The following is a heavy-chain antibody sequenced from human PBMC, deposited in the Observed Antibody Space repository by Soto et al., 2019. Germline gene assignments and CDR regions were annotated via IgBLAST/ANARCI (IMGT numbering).Heavy chain of an antibody. V-gene: IGHV1-8*01. Sequence: QVQLVQSGAEVKKPGASVKVSCKASGYTFTSYDINWVRQATGQGLEWMGWMNPNSGNTGYAQKFQGRVTMTRNTSISTAYVELSSLRSEDTAVYYCARGHCSSTSCYSPDWFDPWGQGTLVTVSS. CDR3: ARGHCSSTSCYSPDWFDP. CDR2: MNPNSGNT. D-gene: IGHD2-2*01. CDR1: GYTFTSYD. J-gene: IGHJ5*02.